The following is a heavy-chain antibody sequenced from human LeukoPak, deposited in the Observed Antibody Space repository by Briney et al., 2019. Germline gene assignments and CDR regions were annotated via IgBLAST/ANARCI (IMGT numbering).Heavy chain of an antibody. CDR1: GYTFTGYY. V-gene: IGHV1-2*02. J-gene: IGHJ5*02. CDR2: INPNSGGT. CDR3: ARDLEMATILGWFDP. Sequence: GASVKVSCKASGYTFTGYYMHWVRQAPGQGLEWMGWINPNSGGTNYAQKFQGRVTMTRDTSISTAYMELSRLRSDDTAVYYCARDLEMATILGWFDPWGQGTLVTVSS. D-gene: IGHD5-24*01.